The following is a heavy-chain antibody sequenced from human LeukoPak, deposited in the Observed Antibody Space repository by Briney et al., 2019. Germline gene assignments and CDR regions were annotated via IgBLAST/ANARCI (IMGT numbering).Heavy chain of an antibody. D-gene: IGHD6-25*01. V-gene: IGHV4-38-2*02. CDR2: IYYSGST. J-gene: IGHJ5*02. Sequence: SETLSLTCTVSGYSISSGYYWGWIRQPPGKGLEWIGSIYYSGSTYYNPSLKSRVTISVDTSKNQFSLKLSSVTAADTAVYYCARGRSGDWFDPWGQGTLVTVSS. CDR3: ARGRSGDWFDP. CDR1: GYSISSGYY.